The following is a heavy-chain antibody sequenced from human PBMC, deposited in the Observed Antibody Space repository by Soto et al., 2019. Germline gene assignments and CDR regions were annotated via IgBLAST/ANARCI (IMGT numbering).Heavy chain of an antibody. Sequence: PGGSLRLSCAASGFTFSSYGMHWVRQAPGKGLEWVAVIWYDGSNKYYADSVKGRFTISRDNSKNTLYLQMNSLRAEDTAVYYCAREKNAARRPRGLFDYWGQGTLVTVSS. D-gene: IGHD1-1*01. V-gene: IGHV3-33*01. CDR2: IWYDGSNK. CDR3: AREKNAARRPRGLFDY. J-gene: IGHJ4*02. CDR1: GFTFSSYG.